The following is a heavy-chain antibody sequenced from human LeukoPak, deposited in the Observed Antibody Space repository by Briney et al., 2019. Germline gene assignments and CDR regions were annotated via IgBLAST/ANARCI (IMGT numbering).Heavy chain of an antibody. Sequence: SETLSLTCTVSGGSISSYYWSWIRQPPGQGLEWIGYIYYSGSTIYNPSLKSRVTISVDTSKNQFSLRLTSVTASDTAVYYCARWDGYNSQFDCWGQGTLVTVSS. CDR2: IYYSGST. CDR3: ARWDGYNSQFDC. V-gene: IGHV4-59*01. CDR1: GGSISSYY. J-gene: IGHJ4*02. D-gene: IGHD5-24*01.